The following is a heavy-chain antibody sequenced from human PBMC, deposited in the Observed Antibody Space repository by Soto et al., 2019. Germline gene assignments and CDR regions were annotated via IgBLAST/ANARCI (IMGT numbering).Heavy chain of an antibody. CDR2: ISSSSSYI. CDR1: GFTFSSYS. V-gene: IGHV3-21*01. CDR3: ASLRGGWNYYGSGRAEAFDI. J-gene: IGHJ3*02. D-gene: IGHD3-10*01. Sequence: GGSLRLSCAASGFTFSSYSMNWVRQAPGKGLEWVSSISSSSSYIYYADSVKGRFTISRDNAKNSLYLQMNSLRAEDTAVYYCASLRGGWNYYGSGRAEAFDIWGQGTMVTVSS.